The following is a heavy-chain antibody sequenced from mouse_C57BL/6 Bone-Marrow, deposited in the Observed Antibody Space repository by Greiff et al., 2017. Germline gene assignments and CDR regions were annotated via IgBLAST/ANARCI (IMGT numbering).Heavy chain of an antibody. CDR2: IDPATGGT. J-gene: IGHJ2*01. D-gene: IGHD1-1*01. CDR1: GYTFTDYE. V-gene: IGHV1-15*01. Sequence: QVQLQQSGAELVRPGASVTLSCKASGYTFTDYEMHWVKQTPVHGLEWIGAIDPATGGTAYNQKFKGKAILTADKSSSTAYMELRSLTSEDSAVYYCTRDYGSSYFDYWGQGTTLTVSS. CDR3: TRDYGSSYFDY.